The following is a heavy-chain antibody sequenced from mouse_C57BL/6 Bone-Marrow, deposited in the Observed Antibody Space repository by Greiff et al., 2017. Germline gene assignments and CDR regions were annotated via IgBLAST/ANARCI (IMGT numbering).Heavy chain of an antibody. CDR1: GYAFSSSW. Sequence: QVQLKQSGPELVKPGASVKISCKASGYAFSSSWMNWVKQRPGKGLEWIGRIYPGDGDTNYNGKFKGKATLTADKSSSTAYMQLSSLTSEDSAVYFCARSRFWFADWGQGTLVTVSA. V-gene: IGHV1-82*01. CDR3: ARSRFWFAD. J-gene: IGHJ3*01. CDR2: IYPGDGDT.